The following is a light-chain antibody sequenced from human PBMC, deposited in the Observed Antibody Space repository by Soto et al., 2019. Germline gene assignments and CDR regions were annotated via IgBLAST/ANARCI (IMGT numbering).Light chain of an antibody. CDR3: QQFYNLPFT. Sequence: DFPVTQSPSTLSASVGDRVTIPCQASQDISSGLNWYQQKPGKAPKVLIYDASNLKRGVPSRFSGRGSGKEFTFTIISRQPDYSATYYCQQFYNLPFTFGQGTLLGIK. CDR1: QDISSG. J-gene: IGKJ5*01. V-gene: IGKV1-33*01. CDR2: DAS.